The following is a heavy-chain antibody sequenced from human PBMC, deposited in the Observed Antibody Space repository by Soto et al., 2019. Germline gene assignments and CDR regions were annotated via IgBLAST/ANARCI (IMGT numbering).Heavy chain of an antibody. Sequence: SETLSLTCTVSGGSISSYYWSWIRQPPGKGLEWIGYIYYSGSTNYNPSLKSRVTISVDTSKNQFSLKLSSVTAADTAVYYCARDGVGHSGSYLDYWGQGTLVTSPQ. J-gene: IGHJ4*02. V-gene: IGHV4-59*01. CDR1: GGSISSYY. CDR2: IYYSGST. CDR3: ARDGVGHSGSYLDY. D-gene: IGHD1-26*01.